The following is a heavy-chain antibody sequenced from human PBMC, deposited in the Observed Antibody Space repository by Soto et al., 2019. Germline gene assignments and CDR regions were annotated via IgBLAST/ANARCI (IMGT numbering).Heavy chain of an antibody. V-gene: IGHV4-30-4*01. J-gene: IGHJ6*02. CDR1: GGSISSGDYY. CDR3: ARQGFGELHGLVDV. CDR2: IYYSGST. Sequence: PSETLSLTCTVSGGSISSGDYYWSWIRQPPGQGLEWIGYIYYSGSTYYNPSLKSQVTISVDTSKNQFSLNLSSVTAADTALYYCARQGFGELHGLVDVWGQGTTVTVSS. D-gene: IGHD3-10*01.